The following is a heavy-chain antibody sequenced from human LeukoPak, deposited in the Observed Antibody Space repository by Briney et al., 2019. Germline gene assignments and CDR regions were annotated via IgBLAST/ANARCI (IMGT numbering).Heavy chain of an antibody. CDR2: IYSGGNT. CDR3: ASVDYYGSGNYYNDVDY. V-gene: IGHV3-53*01. CDR1: GLTVSSDY. Sequence: GGSLRLSCATSGLTVSSDYMSWFRQAPGKGLEWVSLIYSGGNTHYADSVKGRFTISRDNSKNTLYLQMNSLRAEDTALYYCASVDYYGSGNYYNDVDYWGQGTLVTVSS. J-gene: IGHJ4*02. D-gene: IGHD3-10*01.